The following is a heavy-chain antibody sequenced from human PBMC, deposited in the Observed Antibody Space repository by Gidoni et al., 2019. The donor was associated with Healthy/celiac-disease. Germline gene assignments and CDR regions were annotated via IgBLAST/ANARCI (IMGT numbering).Heavy chain of an antibody. D-gene: IGHD3-3*01. CDR3: TTVSNGYYYFDY. CDR2: IKSKTDGGTT. J-gene: IGHJ4*02. Sequence: EVQLVESGGGLVKPGGSLRLSCAASGFTFSNAWMSWVRQAPGKGMEWVGRIKSKTDGGTTDYAAPVKGRFTISRDDSKNTLYLQMNSLKTEDTAVYYCTTVSNGYYYFDYWGQGTLVTVSS. V-gene: IGHV3-15*01. CDR1: GFTFSNAW.